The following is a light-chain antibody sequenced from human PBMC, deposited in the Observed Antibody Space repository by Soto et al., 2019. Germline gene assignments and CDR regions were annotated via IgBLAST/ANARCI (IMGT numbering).Light chain of an antibody. Sequence: QSALTQPPSASGAPGQSVTISCTGSNTDVGGYNYVSWYQQHPGKDPTDMIYEVTTRPSLVPARVSGSRSGNTAFLTVAGLQSEDEADYYCRSYAGSNVWVFGGGTKLTVL. CDR1: NTDVGGYNY. CDR3: RSYAGSNVWV. CDR2: EVT. V-gene: IGLV2-8*01. J-gene: IGLJ3*02.